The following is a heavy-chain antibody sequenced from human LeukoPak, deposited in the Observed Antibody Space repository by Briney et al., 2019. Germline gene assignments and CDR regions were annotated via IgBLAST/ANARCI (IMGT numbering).Heavy chain of an antibody. Sequence: GGSLRLSCAASGFTFSSYAMSWVRQAPGKGLEWVSGISGSGGSAYYADSVKGRFTISRDNSKNTLYLRMNSLRAEDTAVYYCAKDENYLWGSYRFGNWGQGTLVTVSS. CDR1: GFTFSSYA. V-gene: IGHV3-23*01. CDR2: ISGSGGSA. D-gene: IGHD3-16*02. J-gene: IGHJ4*02. CDR3: AKDENYLWGSYRFGN.